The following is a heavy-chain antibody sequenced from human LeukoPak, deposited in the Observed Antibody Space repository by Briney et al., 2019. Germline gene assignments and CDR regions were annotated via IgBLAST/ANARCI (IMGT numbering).Heavy chain of an antibody. J-gene: IGHJ4*02. V-gene: IGHV3-9*01. CDR1: GFIFDDYA. Sequence: PGGSLRLSCETSGFIFDDYALHWVRQAPGQGLEWAAGASWNSGSIGYADSVKGRFTISRDNVKNSLYLQMNSLRTEDTAFYYCAKGYSYGITYYFDFWGQGTLVTVSS. D-gene: IGHD5-18*01. CDR2: ASWNSGSI. CDR3: AKGYSYGITYYFDF.